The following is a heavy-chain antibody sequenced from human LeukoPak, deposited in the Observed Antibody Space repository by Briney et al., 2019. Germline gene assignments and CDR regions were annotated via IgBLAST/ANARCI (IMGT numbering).Heavy chain of an antibody. CDR3: ARGAVTMIGTNAFDI. Sequence: SETLSLTCTVSGGSISSYYWSWIRQPPGKGLEWIGYIYYSGSTNYNPSLKSRVTISVDTSKNQFSLKLSSVTAADTAVYYCARGAVTMIGTNAFDIWGQGTMVTVSS. J-gene: IGHJ3*02. D-gene: IGHD3-22*01. V-gene: IGHV4-59*01. CDR2: IYYSGST. CDR1: GGSISSYY.